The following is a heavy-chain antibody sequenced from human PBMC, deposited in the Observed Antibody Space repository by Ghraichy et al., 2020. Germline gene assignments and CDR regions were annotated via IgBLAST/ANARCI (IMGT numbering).Heavy chain of an antibody. D-gene: IGHD3-16*01. CDR2: ISSRGSTI. CDR1: GFTFSDYY. CDR3: AGGNYYYYYGMDV. Sequence: GGSLRLSCAASGFTFSDYYMSWIRQAPGKGLEWVSYISSRGSTIYYADSVKGRFTISRDNDKNSLYLQMNSLRAEDTAVYYCAGGNYYYYYGMDVWGQGTTVTVSS. J-gene: IGHJ6*02. V-gene: IGHV3-11*01.